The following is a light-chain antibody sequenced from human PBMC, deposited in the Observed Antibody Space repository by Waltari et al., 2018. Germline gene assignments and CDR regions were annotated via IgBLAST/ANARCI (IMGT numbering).Light chain of an antibody. CDR2: DVS. CDR1: SSDIGTYNY. CDR3: SSYTSNTTPYV. V-gene: IGLV2-14*01. Sequence: QSALTQPASVSGSPGQSITISCTGTSSDIGTYNYVSWYQQRPGRVPQLIIYDVSNRPSGVASRFSGSKSVNTASLTISGLQAEDEADYYCSSYTSNTTPYVFGTGTKVSVL. J-gene: IGLJ1*01.